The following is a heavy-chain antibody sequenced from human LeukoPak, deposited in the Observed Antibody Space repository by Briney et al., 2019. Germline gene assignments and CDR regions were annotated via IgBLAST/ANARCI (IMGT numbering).Heavy chain of an antibody. CDR1: GGSFSGYY. CDR3: ARVGCYDSSGYHARGLDY. Sequence: SETLSLTCAVYGGSFSGYYWSWIRQPPGKGLEWIGEINHSGSTNYNPSLKSRVTISVDTSKNQFSLKLSSVTAADTAVYYCARVGCYDSSGYHARGLDYWGQGTLVTVSS. V-gene: IGHV4-34*01. CDR2: INHSGST. D-gene: IGHD3-22*01. J-gene: IGHJ4*02.